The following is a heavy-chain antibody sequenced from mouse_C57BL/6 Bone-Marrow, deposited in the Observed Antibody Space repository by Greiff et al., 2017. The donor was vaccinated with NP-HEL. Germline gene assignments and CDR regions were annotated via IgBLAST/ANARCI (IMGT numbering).Heavy chain of an antibody. J-gene: IGHJ4*01. V-gene: IGHV1-64*01. CDR1: GYTFTSYW. Sequence: QVQLQQPGAELVKPGASVKLSCKASGYTFTSYWMHWVKHRPGQGLEWIGMIHPNSGSTNYNEKFKSKATLTVDKSSSTAYMQLSSLTSEDSAVYYCAKDYYGSSDRAMDYWGQGTSVTVSS. D-gene: IGHD1-1*01. CDR3: AKDYYGSSDRAMDY. CDR2: IHPNSGST.